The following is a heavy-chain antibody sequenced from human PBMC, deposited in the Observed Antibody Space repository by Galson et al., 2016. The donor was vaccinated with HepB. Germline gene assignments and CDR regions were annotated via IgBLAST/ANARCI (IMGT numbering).Heavy chain of an antibody. CDR3: VQEKRWLHVGN. CDR2: IYWSGDK. CDR1: GFTLTANEVG. D-gene: IGHD5-24*01. J-gene: IGHJ4*02. Sequence: PALVKPTQTLTLTCTFSGFTLTANEVGVGWIRQPPGKALEWLALIYWSGDKRYSPSPKSRLTITKVTSTNQVALIMTDMDPLDTATYYCVQEKRWLHVGNWGRGTLVTVSS. V-gene: IGHV2-5*01.